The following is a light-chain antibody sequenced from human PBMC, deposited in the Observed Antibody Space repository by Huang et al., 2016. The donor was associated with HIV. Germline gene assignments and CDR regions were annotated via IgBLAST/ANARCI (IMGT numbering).Light chain of an antibody. CDR3: QQTYSSPRT. CDR2: AAS. Sequence: DIQMTQSPSSLSASVGDRVTITCRASQTINSYLHWYQHKPGKAPQLLIYAASNLQSGVPSRFSGGGSGTDFTLTISSLQPEDFATYYCQQTYSSPRTFGQGTKVDIK. CDR1: QTINSY. J-gene: IGKJ1*01. V-gene: IGKV1-39*01.